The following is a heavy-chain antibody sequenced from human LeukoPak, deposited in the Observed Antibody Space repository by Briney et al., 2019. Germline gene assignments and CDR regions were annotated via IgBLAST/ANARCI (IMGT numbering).Heavy chain of an antibody. CDR2: ISSDGTQK. CDR3: ARSLGGYNTGDYYYYGMDV. J-gene: IGHJ6*02. V-gene: IGHV3-30*03. Sequence: PGGSLRLSCAASGFTFSKYGMHWVRQAPGKGLEWVAVISSDGTQKYYADSANGRVTIYRDDFKKTVYLQMNSLRGEDTAVYYCARSLGGYNTGDYYYYGMDVWRRDTRVSVS. CDR1: GFTFSKYG. D-gene: IGHD5-24*01.